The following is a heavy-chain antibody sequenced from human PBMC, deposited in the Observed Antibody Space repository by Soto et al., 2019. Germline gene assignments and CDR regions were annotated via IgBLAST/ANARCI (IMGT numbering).Heavy chain of an antibody. CDR2: ILYSGTT. CDR1: GGSISSSF. V-gene: IGHV4-59*01. D-gene: IGHD3-10*02. CDR3: ARAVGLNFGRGTLDV. J-gene: IGHJ6*02. Sequence: SETLSLTCTVSGGSISSSFWSWIRQPPGRELEWIGNILYSGTTNYNPSLKSRVTILVDRSKNQFFMNLTSMTAADTGVYFCARAVGLNFGRGTLDVWGQGTTVTVSS.